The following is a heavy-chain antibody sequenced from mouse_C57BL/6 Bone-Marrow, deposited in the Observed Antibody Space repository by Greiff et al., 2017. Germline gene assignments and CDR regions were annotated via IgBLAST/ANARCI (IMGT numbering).Heavy chain of an antibody. CDR2: INPGSGGT. CDR1: GFAIKNYL. CDR3: ARRCVTTEVLFDY. J-gene: IGHJ2*01. D-gene: IGHD2-12*01. V-gene: IGHV1-54*01. Sequence: QVQLQQSGAELVRPGTSVKVSCKASGFAIKNYLIDWVKQRPGQGLEWIGVINPGSGGTNYNEKFKGKATLTADKSSSTAYVQLSSLTSEDTAVYFCARRCVTTEVLFDYWGQGTTLTVSS.